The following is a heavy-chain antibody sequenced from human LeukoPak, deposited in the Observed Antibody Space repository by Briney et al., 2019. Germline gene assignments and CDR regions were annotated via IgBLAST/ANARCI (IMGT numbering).Heavy chain of an antibody. CDR3: ARVKDGITIFGVVIEYFDY. CDR2: VDQSGTT. Sequence: PSETLSLTCVVNGGSFSGYYWSWIRQPPGKGLEWIGEVDQSGTTNYNPSLKSRVTISVDTSKNQFSLKLSSVTAADTAVYYCARVKDGITIFGVVIEYFDYWGQGTLVTVSS. D-gene: IGHD3-3*01. V-gene: IGHV4-34*01. CDR1: GGSFSGYY. J-gene: IGHJ4*02.